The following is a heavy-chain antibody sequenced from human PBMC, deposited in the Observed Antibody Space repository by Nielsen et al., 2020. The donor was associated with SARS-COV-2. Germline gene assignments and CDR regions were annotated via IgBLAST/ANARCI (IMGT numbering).Heavy chain of an antibody. CDR2: ISGSGGST. D-gene: IGHD3-16*01. CDR1: GFTFSSYA. V-gene: IGHV3-23*01. J-gene: IGHJ5*02. Sequence: GESLKISCAASGFTFSSYAMSWVRQAPGKGLEWVSAISGSGGSTYYADSVKGRFTISRDNSKNTLYLQMNSLRAEDTAVYYCARGGTLNWFDPWGQGTLVTVSS. CDR3: ARGGTLNWFDP.